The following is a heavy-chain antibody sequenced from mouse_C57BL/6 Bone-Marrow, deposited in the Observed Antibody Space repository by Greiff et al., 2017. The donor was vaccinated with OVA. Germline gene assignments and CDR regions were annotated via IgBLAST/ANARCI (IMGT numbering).Heavy chain of an antibody. V-gene: IGHV14-3*01. CDR1: GFNIKNTY. D-gene: IGHD1-1*01. CDR3: ARGDFGSSFYAMDY. J-gene: IGHJ4*01. CDR2: IDPANDNT. Sequence: EVQLQQSVAELVRPGASVKLSCTASGFNIKNTYMHWVKQRPEQGLEWIGRIDPANDNTKYAPKFQGKATMTVDTSSNTAYLQLSSLSSEDTAVYCCARGDFGSSFYAMDYWGQGTSVTVSA.